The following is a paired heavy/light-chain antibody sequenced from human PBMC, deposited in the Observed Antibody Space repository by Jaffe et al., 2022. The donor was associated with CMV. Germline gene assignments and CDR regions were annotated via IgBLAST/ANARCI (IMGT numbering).Light chain of an antibody. CDR2: KDN. J-gene: IGLJ2*01. CDR3: QAWDSSTVV. CDR1: ELTNKY. Sequence: SYDLTQPPSVSVSPGQTASITCFGDELTNKYVSWYQLKPGQSPVLVIYKDNKRPSGIPERFSGSNSGSTATLTISGTQAMDEADYYCQAWDSSTVVFGGGTKLTVL. V-gene: IGLV3-1*01.
Heavy chain of an antibody. CDR2: INHSGIT. V-gene: IGHV4-34*01. CDR1: GGSFSDYF. CDR3: ARGDMGVGTASRAVYYYMDV. Sequence: QVQLQQWGAGLLKPSETLSLTCTVYGGSFSDYFWSWVRQSPGKGLEWIGEINHSGITNYNPSLESRVTISLDTSKNQFSVQLTSVTAADTAVYYCARGDMGVGTASRAVYYYMDVWGKGTTVTVSS. D-gene: IGHD2-15*01. J-gene: IGHJ6*03.